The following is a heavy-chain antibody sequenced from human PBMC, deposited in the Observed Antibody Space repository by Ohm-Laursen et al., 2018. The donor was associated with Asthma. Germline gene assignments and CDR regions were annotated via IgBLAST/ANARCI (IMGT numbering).Heavy chain of an antibody. Sequence: SLRLSCAASGYSFSLYSIHWIRQAPGKGLEWVASISTASTFIYYADSVRGRFTTSRDNARNSVYLQMNGLRAEDTALYYCARIGPEWELPGREYSLHHWGEGTLVTVSS. J-gene: IGHJ1*01. CDR1: GYSFSLYS. V-gene: IGHV3-21*01. CDR3: ARIGPEWELPGREYSLHH. CDR2: ISTASTFI. D-gene: IGHD1-26*01.